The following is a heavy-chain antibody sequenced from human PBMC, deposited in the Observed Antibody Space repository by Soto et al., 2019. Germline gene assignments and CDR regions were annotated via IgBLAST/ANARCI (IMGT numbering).Heavy chain of an antibody. V-gene: IGHV3-23*01. Sequence: GGSLRLSCAASGFTFSSYAMSWVRQAPGKGLEWVSAISGSGGNTYYADSVKGRFTISRDNSKNTLYLQMNSLRAEDTAVYYCAKDPYYDFWSGYESEAFDYWGQGTLVTVSS. D-gene: IGHD3-3*01. CDR1: GFTFSSYA. CDR3: AKDPYYDFWSGYESEAFDY. CDR2: ISGSGGNT. J-gene: IGHJ4*02.